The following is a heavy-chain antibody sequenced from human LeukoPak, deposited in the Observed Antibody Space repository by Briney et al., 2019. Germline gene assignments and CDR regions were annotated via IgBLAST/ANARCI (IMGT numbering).Heavy chain of an antibody. J-gene: IGHJ3*02. D-gene: IGHD3-10*01. CDR2: IKSRSDGGTT. V-gene: IGHV3-15*01. CDR3: TTRFTMVRGVIIPDAFDI. Sequence: PGGSLRLSCAASGFTFSNAWMSWVRQAPGKGLECVGRIKSRSDGGTTDYAAPVKGRFTISRDDSKNTLYLQMNSLKTEDTAVYYCTTRFTMVRGVIIPDAFDIWGQGTMVTVSS. CDR1: GFTFSNAW.